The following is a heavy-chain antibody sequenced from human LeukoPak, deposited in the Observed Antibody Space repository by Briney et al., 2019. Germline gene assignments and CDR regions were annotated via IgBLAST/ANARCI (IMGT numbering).Heavy chain of an antibody. D-gene: IGHD1-26*01. J-gene: IGHJ4*02. CDR3: ARAGSYYVGGYFDY. V-gene: IGHV3-23*01. CDR1: GFTFSSYA. Sequence: GGSLRLSCAASGFTFSSYAMSWVRQAPGKGLEWVSAISGSGGSTYYADSVKGRFTISRHNSKNTLYLQMNSLRAEDTAVYYCARAGSYYVGGYFDYWGQGTLVTVSS. CDR2: ISGSGGST.